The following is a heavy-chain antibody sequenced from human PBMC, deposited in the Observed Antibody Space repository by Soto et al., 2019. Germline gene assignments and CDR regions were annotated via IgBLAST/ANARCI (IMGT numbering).Heavy chain of an antibody. Sequence: GGSLRLSCAASGFTFSSYAMHWVRQAPGKELEKVAVISYDGSNKYYADSVKGRFTISRDNSKKTLYLQMNSLRAEDTAVYYCAKGITIFGVVIINYYYYGMDVWGQGTTVTAP. V-gene: IGHV3-30*01. D-gene: IGHD3-3*01. CDR1: GFTFSSYA. CDR2: ISYDGSNK. J-gene: IGHJ6*02. CDR3: AKGITIFGVVIINYYYYGMDV.